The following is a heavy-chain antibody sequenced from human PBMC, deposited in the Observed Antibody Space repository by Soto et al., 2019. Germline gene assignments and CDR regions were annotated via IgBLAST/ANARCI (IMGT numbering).Heavy chain of an antibody. D-gene: IGHD3-22*01. CDR3: TTDYYDSGGFYVLGY. CDR2: IKSKSAGGTS. Sequence: EVPLVESGGGLVQPGGSLRLSCAASGFTFSHVWMNWVRQAPGKGLEWVGRIKSKSAGGTSDYAAPVKDRFTISRDDAKNTLYLQMNSLKTEDTAVYYCTTDYYDSGGFYVLGYWGQGTLVTVSS. V-gene: IGHV3-15*07. CDR1: GFTFSHVW. J-gene: IGHJ4*02.